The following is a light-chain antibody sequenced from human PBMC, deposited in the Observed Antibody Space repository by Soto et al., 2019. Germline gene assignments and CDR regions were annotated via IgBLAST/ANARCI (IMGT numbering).Light chain of an antibody. J-gene: IGKJ1*01. Sequence: EIVMTQSPATLSVSLGERVTLSCRASQSVSSSLAWYQQKPGQAPRLLIYGASTRSTAIPARFSGSGSGTEFTLTISSLHSEDFAAYHCQQYNDRPRTFGQGTKV. V-gene: IGKV3-15*01. CDR2: GAS. CDR1: QSVSSS. CDR3: QQYNDRPRT.